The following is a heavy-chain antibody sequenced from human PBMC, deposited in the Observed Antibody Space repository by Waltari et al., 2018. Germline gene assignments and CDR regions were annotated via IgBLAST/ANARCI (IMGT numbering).Heavy chain of an antibody. Sequence: QVQLVESGGGVVQPGRSLRLSCSGPGFLFNNYGIHWVRQAPGKGLEWVAMISNDGTNKDYRDSVKGRFSISRDNSKNTLFLQMNSLEPEDTALYYCARDRRSSGWWYFDNWGRGTLVTVSS. CDR3: ARDRRSSGWWYFDN. CDR1: GFLFNNYG. D-gene: IGHD6-19*01. V-gene: IGHV3-30*19. J-gene: IGHJ4*02. CDR2: ISNDGTNK.